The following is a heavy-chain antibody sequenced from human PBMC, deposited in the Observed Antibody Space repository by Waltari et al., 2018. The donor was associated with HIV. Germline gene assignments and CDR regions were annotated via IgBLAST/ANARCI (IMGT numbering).Heavy chain of an antibody. Sequence: QVQLVESGGGLVQPGGSLRPPGAASGFIFGAFAIHWVRQAPGKGLEWVAVISRDGSSKYYADSVQGRFTISRDNSKNSLHLHMNSLRPKDTAVYYCAREGIVAAPFDFWGLGTLVTVSS. D-gene: IGHD2-15*01. J-gene: IGHJ4*02. CDR2: ISRDGSSK. CDR1: GFIFGAFA. V-gene: IGHV3-30*01. CDR3: AREGIVAAPFDF.